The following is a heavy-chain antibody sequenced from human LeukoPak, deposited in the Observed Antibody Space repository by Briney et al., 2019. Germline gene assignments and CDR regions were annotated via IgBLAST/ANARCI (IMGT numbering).Heavy chain of an antibody. V-gene: IGHV3-30*02. D-gene: IGHD1-1*01. CDR2: IRYDGSNK. CDR1: GFTFSSYG. CDR3: AKDGDWNDDGGPQGYYYYMDV. Sequence: GGSLRLSCAASGFTFSSYGMHWVRQAPGKGLEWVAFIRYDGSNKYYADSVKGRFTISRDNSKNTLYLQMNSLRAEGTAVYYCAKDGDWNDDGGPQGYYYYMDVWGKGTTVTISS. J-gene: IGHJ6*03.